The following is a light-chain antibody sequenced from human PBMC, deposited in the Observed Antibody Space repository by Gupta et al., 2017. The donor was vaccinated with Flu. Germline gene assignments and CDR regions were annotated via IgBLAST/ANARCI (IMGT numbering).Light chain of an antibody. CDR3: ATGDDSLNGPV. CDR1: NSNIGRNT. Sequence: QSLLTQPPSSSGTPGQRVTISCSGSNSNIGRNTLSWYQQLPGAAPKLIIQNDNQRPSGVPGRFSGSKAGTSASLTISGLQSEDEGDLYCATGDDSLNGPVFGGGTRLTVL. CDR2: NDN. J-gene: IGLJ3*02. V-gene: IGLV1-44*01.